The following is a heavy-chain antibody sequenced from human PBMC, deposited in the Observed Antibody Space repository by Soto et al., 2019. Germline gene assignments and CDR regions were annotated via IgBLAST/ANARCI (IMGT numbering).Heavy chain of an antibody. Sequence: EVQLVESGGGLVEPGGSLRLSCTPSGLSFSTHSMNWVRQDPGKGLEWVSSISSSSYYIYYADSVKGRFTISRDNAKNTLFLQMNSLRADDTAVYYCARNRDPSSKTHGMDVWGQGTTVTVSS. J-gene: IGHJ6*02. CDR2: ISSSSYYI. CDR3: ARNRDPSSKTHGMDV. V-gene: IGHV3-21*06. CDR1: GLSFSTHS.